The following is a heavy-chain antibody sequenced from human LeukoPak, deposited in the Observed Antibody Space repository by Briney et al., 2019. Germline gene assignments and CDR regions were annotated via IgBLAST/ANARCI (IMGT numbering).Heavy chain of an antibody. D-gene: IGHD2-15*01. CDR1: GGSISSYY. J-gene: IGHJ4*02. CDR2: IYYTGNT. V-gene: IGHV4-59*08. Sequence: SETLSLTCTVSGGSISSYYWSWIRQPPGKGLEWIGYIYYTGNTNYNPSLESRVIISVDTSKNQFSLKLSSVTAADTAVYYCARPECGGSCYPEDYWGQGTLVTVSS. CDR3: ARPECGGSCYPEDY.